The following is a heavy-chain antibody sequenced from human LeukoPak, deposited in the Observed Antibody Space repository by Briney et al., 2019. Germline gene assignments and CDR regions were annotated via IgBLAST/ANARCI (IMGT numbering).Heavy chain of an antibody. Sequence: ASVKVSCKASGYIFTGSFIHWVRQAPGQGLEWMGWINPKSGGTNYAQKFQGRVIVTRDTSISTAYMELSRLRSDDTAVYYCARVEATPGLWYFDLWGRGTLVTVSS. V-gene: IGHV1-2*02. CDR2: INPKSGGT. CDR3: ARVEATPGLWYFDL. CDR1: GYIFTGSF. J-gene: IGHJ2*01. D-gene: IGHD3-10*01.